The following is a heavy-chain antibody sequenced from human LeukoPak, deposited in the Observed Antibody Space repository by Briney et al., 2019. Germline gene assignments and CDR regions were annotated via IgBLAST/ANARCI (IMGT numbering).Heavy chain of an antibody. V-gene: IGHV4-39*01. CDR3: ARHPSRYYYDSSGYPRPPQHAFDI. D-gene: IGHD3-22*01. CDR2: IYYSGST. Sequence: SETLSLTCTVSGGSISSSSYYWGWIRQPPGKGLEWIGSIYYSGSTYYNPSLKSRVTISVDTSKNQFSLKLSSVTAADTAVYYCARHPSRYYYDSSGYPRPPQHAFDIWGQGTMVTVSS. CDR1: GGSISSSSYY. J-gene: IGHJ3*02.